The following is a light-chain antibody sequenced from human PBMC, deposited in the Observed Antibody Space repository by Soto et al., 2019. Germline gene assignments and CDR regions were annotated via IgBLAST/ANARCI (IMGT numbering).Light chain of an antibody. CDR1: SSDVGGYNY. V-gene: IGLV2-14*03. CDR3: TSYTSSSTLEV. CDR2: DVS. Sequence: QSVLTQPASVSGCPGQSITISCTGASSDVGGYNYVSWYQHHPGKAPKLMIYDVSNRPSGVSNRFSGSKSGNTASLTISGLQAEDEADYYCTSYTSSSTLEVFGGGTKLTVL. J-gene: IGLJ2*01.